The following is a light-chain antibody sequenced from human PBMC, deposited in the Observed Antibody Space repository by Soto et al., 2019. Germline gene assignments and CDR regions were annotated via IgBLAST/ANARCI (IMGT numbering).Light chain of an antibody. CDR2: LNSDGRH. V-gene: IGLV4-69*01. Sequence: QPVLTQSPSASAALGASVKLTCTLSSGHSSYAIAWHQQQPEKGPRYLMKLNSDGRHSKGDGIPDRFSGSSSGAERYLTISSLQSEDEADYYCLTWGTGIWVFGGGTKLTVL. CDR3: LTWGTGIWV. J-gene: IGLJ3*02. CDR1: SGHSSYA.